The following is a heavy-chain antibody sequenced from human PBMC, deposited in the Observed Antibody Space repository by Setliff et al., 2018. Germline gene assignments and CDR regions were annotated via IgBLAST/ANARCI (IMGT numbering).Heavy chain of an antibody. J-gene: IGHJ6*02. Sequence: ETLSLTCAVSGYSISSGYYWGWIRQPPGKGLEWIGEIYHSGSTKYNPSLKSRVTISVDKSKNQFSLKLSSVTAADTAVYYCARSSYSGSYLNVWGQGTTVTVSS. V-gene: IGHV4-38-2*01. CDR3: ARSSYSGSYLNV. CDR2: IYHSGST. D-gene: IGHD1-26*01. CDR1: GYSISSGYY.